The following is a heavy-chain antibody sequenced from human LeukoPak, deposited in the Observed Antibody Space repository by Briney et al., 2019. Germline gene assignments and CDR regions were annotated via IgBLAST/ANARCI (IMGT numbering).Heavy chain of an antibody. CDR2: ISYDGSNK. Sequence: GGSLRLSCAASGVTFSSYGMHWVRQAPGEGLEWVAVISYDGSNKYYADSVKGRFTISRDNSKNTLYLQMNSLRAEDTAVYYCAKESEGDDILTGLDYWGQGPLVTVSS. J-gene: IGHJ4*02. CDR3: AKESEGDDILTGLDY. V-gene: IGHV3-30*18. CDR1: GVTFSSYG. D-gene: IGHD3-9*01.